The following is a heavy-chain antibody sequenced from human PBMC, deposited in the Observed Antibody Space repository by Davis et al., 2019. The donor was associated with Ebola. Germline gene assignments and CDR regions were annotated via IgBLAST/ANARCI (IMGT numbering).Heavy chain of an antibody. V-gene: IGHV3-11*01. D-gene: IGHD5-12*01. CDR2: ISSSGSTI. Sequence: GESLKISCAASGFTFSDYYMSWIRQAPGKGLEWVSYISSSGSTIYYADSVKGRFTISRDNAKNSLYLQMSSLGAEDTAVYYCARGVGGATGFFDYWGQGTLVTVSS. CDR3: ARGVGGATGFFDY. CDR1: GFTFSDYY. J-gene: IGHJ4*02.